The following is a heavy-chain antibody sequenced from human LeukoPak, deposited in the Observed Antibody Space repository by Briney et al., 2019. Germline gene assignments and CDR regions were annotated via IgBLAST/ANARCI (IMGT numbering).Heavy chain of an antibody. CDR2: INHSGST. Sequence: TSETLSLTCAVYGGSFSGYYWSWIRQPPGEGLEWIGEINHSGSTNYNPSLKSRVTISVDTSKNQFSLKLSSATAADTAVYYCARRPYYYYYMDVWGKGTTVTVSS. CDR1: GGSFSGYY. CDR3: ARRPYYYYYMDV. J-gene: IGHJ6*03. V-gene: IGHV4-34*01.